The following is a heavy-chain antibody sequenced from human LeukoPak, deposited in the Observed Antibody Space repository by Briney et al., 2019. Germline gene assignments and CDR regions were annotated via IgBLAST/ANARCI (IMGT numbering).Heavy chain of an antibody. CDR1: GFTFSSYA. J-gene: IGHJ4*02. Sequence: GGSLRLSCAASGFTFSSYAMSWVRQAPGKGLEWVSAISGSGGSTYYADSVKGRFTISRDNSKNTLYLQMNSLRAEDTAVYYCAKVVNYYDSSGYNYYFDYWGQGTLVTVSS. CDR2: ISGSGGST. CDR3: AKVVNYYDSSGYNYYFDY. V-gene: IGHV3-23*01. D-gene: IGHD3-22*01.